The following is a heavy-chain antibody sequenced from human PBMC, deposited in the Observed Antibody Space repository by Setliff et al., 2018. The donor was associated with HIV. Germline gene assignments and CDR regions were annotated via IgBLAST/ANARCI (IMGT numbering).Heavy chain of an antibody. V-gene: IGHV4-59*11. Sequence: SETLSLTCTVSGGSISSHYWSWIRQPPGKGLEWIGSISSTGSTNYNPSLKSRVTISVDTSKNQFSLKLSSVTAADTAVYYCAKDCPFAVVMGVSNWGQGTLVTVSS. D-gene: IGHD3-3*01. CDR2: ISSTGST. J-gene: IGHJ4*02. CDR3: AKDCPFAVVMGVSN. CDR1: GGSISSHY.